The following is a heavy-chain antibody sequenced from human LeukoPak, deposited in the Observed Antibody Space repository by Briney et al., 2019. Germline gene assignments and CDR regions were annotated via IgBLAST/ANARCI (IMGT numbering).Heavy chain of an antibody. CDR2: IIGSGRSI. Sequence: PGGSLRLSCAASGFTLSDYSMSWVRPAPGKGLEWVSAIIGSGRSIYYAASVKGRFTISRDNSKNTLYLQMNSLRAEDTAVYYCAKESVAGLDYYYDMDVWGQGTTVTVSS. CDR1: GFTLSDYS. J-gene: IGHJ6*02. D-gene: IGHD6-19*01. V-gene: IGHV3-23*01. CDR3: AKESVAGLDYYYDMDV.